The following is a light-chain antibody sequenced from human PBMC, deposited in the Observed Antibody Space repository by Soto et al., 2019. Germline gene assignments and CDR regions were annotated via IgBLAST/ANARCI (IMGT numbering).Light chain of an antibody. CDR2: DVS. CDR1: SSDVGTYNY. J-gene: IGLJ3*02. CDR3: SSYTTSNTQV. Sequence: QSVLTQPASVSGSPGQSITISCTGTSSDVGTYNYVSWYQHRPGKAPKLMIYDVSYRPSGVSNRFSGSKSANTASLTISGIQAEDEADDYFSSYTTSNTQVFGGGTKLTVL. V-gene: IGLV2-14*01.